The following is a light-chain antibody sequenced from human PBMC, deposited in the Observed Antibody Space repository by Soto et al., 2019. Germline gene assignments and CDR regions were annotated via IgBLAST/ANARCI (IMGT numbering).Light chain of an antibody. Sequence: EIVLTQSPGTLSLSPGERATLSCRASQSVSSSYLAWYQQKPGQAPRLLIYGASSKPTGIPDLFSGSGSGTDFPRTISRLEPEDFALYYCQQYGSSPLTFAGGPKLEI. CDR1: QSVSSSY. V-gene: IGKV3-20*01. J-gene: IGKJ4*01. CDR3: QQYGSSPLT. CDR2: GAS.